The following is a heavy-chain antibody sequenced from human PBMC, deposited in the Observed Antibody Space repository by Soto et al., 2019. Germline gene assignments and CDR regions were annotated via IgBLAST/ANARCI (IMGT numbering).Heavy chain of an antibody. CDR3: AIWDIAVAGID. CDR1: GYTFTSYA. V-gene: IGHV1-3*01. D-gene: IGHD6-19*01. Sequence: ASVKVSCKASGYTFTSYAMHWVRQAPGQRLEWMGWTNAGNGNTKYSQKFQGRVTITRDTSASTAYMELSSLRSEDTAVYYCAIWDIAVAGIDWGQGTLVTVSS. J-gene: IGHJ4*02. CDR2: TNAGNGNT.